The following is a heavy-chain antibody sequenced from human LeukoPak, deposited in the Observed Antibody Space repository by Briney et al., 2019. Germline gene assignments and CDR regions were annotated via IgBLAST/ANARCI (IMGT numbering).Heavy chain of an antibody. CDR3: ARKENVYYYFDY. CDR1: GGSVSSGSYY. D-gene: IGHD3-10*01. V-gene: IGHV4-61*01. Sequence: SETLSLTCTVSGGSVSSGSYYWSWIRQPPGKGLEWIGYIYYSGSTNYNPSLMSRVTISVDTSKNQFSLKLSSVTAADTAVYYCARKENVYYYFDYWGQGTLVTVSS. J-gene: IGHJ4*02. CDR2: IYYSGST.